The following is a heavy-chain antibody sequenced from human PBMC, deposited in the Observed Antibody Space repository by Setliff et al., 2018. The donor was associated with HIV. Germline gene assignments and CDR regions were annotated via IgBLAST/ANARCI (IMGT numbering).Heavy chain of an antibody. V-gene: IGHV1-2*02. J-gene: IGHJ4*02. Sequence: GASVKVSCKTSGYTFTGYHMHWVRQAPGQGLEWMGWINPNSGGTIYAQKFQDRVTMTRDTSSSTACMELSRLRSDDTAVYYCATGRDSSGYYFLADYWGRGTLVTVSS. CDR2: INPNSGGT. CDR3: ATGRDSSGYYFLADY. CDR1: GYTFTGYH. D-gene: IGHD3-22*01.